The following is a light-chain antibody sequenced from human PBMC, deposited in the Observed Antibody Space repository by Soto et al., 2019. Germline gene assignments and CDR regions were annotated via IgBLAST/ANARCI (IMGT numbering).Light chain of an antibody. CDR3: QQSYSTPPT. Sequence: DIQMTQSPSSLSASIGDRVTITCRASQSISTYLNWYQHKPGKAPKLLIYAAFSLQSGVPSRFSGSGSGTDFTRTISSLQPEDFATYYCQQSYSTPPTFGQGTKVEIK. CDR2: AAF. CDR1: QSISTY. J-gene: IGKJ1*01. V-gene: IGKV1-39*01.